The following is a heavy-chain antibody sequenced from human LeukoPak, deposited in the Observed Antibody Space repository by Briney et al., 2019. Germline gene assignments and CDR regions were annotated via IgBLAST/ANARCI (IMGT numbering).Heavy chain of an antibody. CDR3: ARSPTMVRGVIPPLGYFDY. Sequence: GGSLRLSCAASGFTFSSYAMSWVRQAPGKGLEWVANIKQDGSEKYYVDSVKGRFTISRDNAKNSLYLQMNSLRAEDTAVYYCARSPTMVRGVIPPLGYFDYWGQGTLVTVSS. V-gene: IGHV3-7*01. J-gene: IGHJ4*02. CDR1: GFTFSSYA. D-gene: IGHD3-10*01. CDR2: IKQDGSEK.